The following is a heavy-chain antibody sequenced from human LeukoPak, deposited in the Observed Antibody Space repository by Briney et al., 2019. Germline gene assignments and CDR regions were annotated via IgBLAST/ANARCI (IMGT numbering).Heavy chain of an antibody. J-gene: IGHJ3*02. V-gene: IGHV1-46*01. CDR3: ARPWGSGSDDAFDI. D-gene: IGHD3-22*01. Sequence: ASVKVSCKASGYTFTSYYMHWVRQAPGQGLEWMGIINPSGGSTSYAQKFQGRVTMTRDMSTSTFYMELRSLRSEDTAMYYCARPWGSGSDDAFDIWGQGTMVTVPS. CDR2: INPSGGST. CDR1: GYTFTSYY.